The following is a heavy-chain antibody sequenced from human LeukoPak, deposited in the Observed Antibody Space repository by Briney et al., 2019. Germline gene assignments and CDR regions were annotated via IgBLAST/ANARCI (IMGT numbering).Heavy chain of an antibody. CDR3: ARDNTYYDILTGYYRTFDY. Sequence: PSETLSLTCTVSGGSISSSSYYWGWIRQPPGKGLEWIGSIYYSGSTYYNPSLKSRVTISVDTSKNQFSLKLSSVTAADTAVYYCARDNTYYDILTGYYRTFDYWGQGTLVTVSS. V-gene: IGHV4-39*07. CDR2: IYYSGST. D-gene: IGHD3-9*01. J-gene: IGHJ4*02. CDR1: GGSISSSSYY.